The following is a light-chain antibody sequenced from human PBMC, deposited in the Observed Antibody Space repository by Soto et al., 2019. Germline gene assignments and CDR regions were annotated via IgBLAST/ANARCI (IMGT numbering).Light chain of an antibody. J-gene: IGKJ5*01. V-gene: IGKV1-33*01. CDR3: QQYDYLPIT. Sequence: DIQMTQSPSSLSVSVGDRVTITCQASHDITNCLNWYQQKPGKAPKLLIYDVSKLETGVPSRFSGSGSGTDFTLTISSLQPEDIATYFCQQYDYLPITFGQGTRLEIK. CDR1: HDITNC. CDR2: DVS.